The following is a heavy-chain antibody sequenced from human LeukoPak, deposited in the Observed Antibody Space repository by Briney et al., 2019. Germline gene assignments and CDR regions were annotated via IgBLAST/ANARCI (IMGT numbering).Heavy chain of an antibody. J-gene: IGHJ4*02. Sequence: GGSLRLSCAASGFTFSSYTMNWVRQAPGKGLEWVSSISSSSDDIYYADSVKGQFTISRDNAKNSLYLQMNSLRAEDTAVYYCARAGPYYDSSGYYLDYWGQGTLVTVSS. D-gene: IGHD3-22*01. V-gene: IGHV3-21*01. CDR1: GFTFSSYT. CDR2: ISSSSDDI. CDR3: ARAGPYYDSSGYYLDY.